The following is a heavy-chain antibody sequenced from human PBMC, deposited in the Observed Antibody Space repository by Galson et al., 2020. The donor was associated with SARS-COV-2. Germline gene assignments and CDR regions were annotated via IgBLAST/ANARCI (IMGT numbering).Heavy chain of an antibody. Sequence: ASVKVSCKTSGYTFSNYGIRWLRQPPAQGLEWMGWITGYTGDKKYAQNFQGRVTMTADTSTTTVYMELRGLRDDYTAIYYCARERGCGDYWGQGTLVTVFS. CDR3: ARERGCGDY. CDR2: ITGYTGDK. CDR1: GYTFSNYG. V-gene: IGHV1-18*01. D-gene: IGHD2-15*01. J-gene: IGHJ4*02.